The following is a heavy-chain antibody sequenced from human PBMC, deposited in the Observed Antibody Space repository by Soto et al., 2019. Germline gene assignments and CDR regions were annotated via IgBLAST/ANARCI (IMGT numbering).Heavy chain of an antibody. J-gene: IGHJ4*02. V-gene: IGHV3-30-3*01. D-gene: IGHD4-17*01. CDR3: ARDPYGDYLPDPDY. CDR2: ISYDGSNK. Sequence: GGSLRLSCAASGFTFSSYAMHWVRKAPGKGLEWVAVISYDGSNKYYADSVKGRFTISRDNSKNTLYLQMNSLRAEDTAVYYCARDPYGDYLPDPDYWGQGTLVTVSS. CDR1: GFTFSSYA.